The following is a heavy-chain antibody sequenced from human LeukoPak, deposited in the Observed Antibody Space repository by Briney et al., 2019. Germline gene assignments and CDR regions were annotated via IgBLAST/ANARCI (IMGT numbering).Heavy chain of an antibody. Sequence: GGSLRLSCAASGFTFNPYNMNWVRQAPGKGLEWVSYISSSGDTTNHADSVKGRFTISRDNAKNSLYLQMNSPRAEDTAVYYCARDTHSGSYPFDYWGQGTLVTVSS. CDR3: ARDTHSGSYPFDY. J-gene: IGHJ4*02. V-gene: IGHV3-48*04. CDR1: GFTFNPYN. CDR2: ISSSGDTT. D-gene: IGHD1-26*01.